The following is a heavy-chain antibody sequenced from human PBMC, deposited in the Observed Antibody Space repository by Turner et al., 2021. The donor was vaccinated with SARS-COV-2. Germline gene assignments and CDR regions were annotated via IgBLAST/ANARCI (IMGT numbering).Heavy chain of an antibody. Sequence: QVQVGQSGAEVTKPVASEKVSCKDSGCTSTGYYMHWVRQAPGQGCEWMGWCNPNSGATNDAQIFQGRVTMTRDTAISTDYMELSGLRSDYPAVYYCARGGLYYYDSSAYYGDAFDIWGQGTMVTVSS. CDR1: GCTSTGYY. D-gene: IGHD3-22*01. J-gene: IGHJ3*02. V-gene: IGHV1-2*02. CDR2: CNPNSGAT. CDR3: ARGGLYYYDSSAYYGDAFDI.